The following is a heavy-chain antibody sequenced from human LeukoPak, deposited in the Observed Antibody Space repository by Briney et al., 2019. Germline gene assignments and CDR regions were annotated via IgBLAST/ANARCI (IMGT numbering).Heavy chain of an antibody. J-gene: IGHJ4*02. D-gene: IGHD3-16*01. CDR3: ARHLYSYAHSFFNY. Sequence: SETLSLTCTVSGGSVISSGYYWGWIRQPPGKGLEWIGSIYYTRSTYYNSSLESRVTISVDTSKNQFSLKLTSVTAADTAVYFCARHLYSYAHSFFNYWGQGTLVTVSS. CDR1: GGSVISSGYY. CDR2: IYYTRST. V-gene: IGHV4-39*01.